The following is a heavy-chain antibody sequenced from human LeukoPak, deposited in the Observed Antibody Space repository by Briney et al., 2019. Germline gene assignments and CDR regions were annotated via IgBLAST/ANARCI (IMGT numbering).Heavy chain of an antibody. CDR2: IYYSGST. D-gene: IGHD3-22*01. V-gene: IGHV4-39*01. CDR3: ARLSPFGYYDSSGYPFDY. J-gene: IGHJ4*02. CDR1: DDAIRTNTYY. Sequence: SETLSLTCTVSDDAIRTNTYYWGWLRQPPGKGLEWIGSIYYSGSTYYNVYLKSRVTISLDTSKKQFSLKLRSVTAADTAVYYCARLSPFGYYDSSGYPFDYWGQGTLVIVST.